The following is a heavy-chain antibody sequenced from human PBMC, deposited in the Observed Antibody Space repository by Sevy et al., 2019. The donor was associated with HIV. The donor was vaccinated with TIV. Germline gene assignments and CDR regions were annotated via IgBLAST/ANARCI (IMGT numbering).Heavy chain of an antibody. CDR1: GFTFDDYA. CDR3: ANDKVPAYSSSWYYFDY. J-gene: IGHJ4*02. CDR2: ISWDGGST. D-gene: IGHD6-13*01. Sequence: GGSLRLSCAASGFTFDDYAMHWVRQAPGKGLEWVSLISWDGGSTYYADSVKGRFTISRDNSKNSLYLQMNSLRAEDTALYYCANDKVPAYSSSWYYFDYWGQGTLVTVSS. V-gene: IGHV3-43D*03.